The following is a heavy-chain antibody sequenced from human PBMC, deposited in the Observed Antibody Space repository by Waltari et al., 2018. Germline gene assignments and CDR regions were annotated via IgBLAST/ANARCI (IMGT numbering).Heavy chain of an antibody. CDR2: INPSGCST. D-gene: IGHD2-21*01. Sequence: QVQLVQAGAEVKKPGASVKISCKTSEYTFTSSYIHWVRQAPGQGLEWMGIINPSGCSTIYAQKFQGRVTMTRDTSTSTVYMELSSLRSEDTAVYYCALDRGALWMDVWGQGTKV. CDR3: ALDRGALWMDV. V-gene: IGHV1-46*01. CDR1: EYTFTSSY. J-gene: IGHJ6*02.